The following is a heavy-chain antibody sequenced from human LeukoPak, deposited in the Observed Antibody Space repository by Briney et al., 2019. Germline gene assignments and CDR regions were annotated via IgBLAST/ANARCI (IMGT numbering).Heavy chain of an antibody. CDR3: ARGFRGDNFDY. Sequence: SETLSFNCTVSGGSISSSSYYWRGIRQPPGKGLEWIGNMNYSGSTYYNPSLKSRVTISVETTKNRISLRLSSVTAADTAVYFCARGFRGDNFDYWGQGTLVTVSS. D-gene: IGHD2-21*01. CDR1: GGSISSSSYY. V-gene: IGHV4-39*07. J-gene: IGHJ4*02. CDR2: MNYSGST.